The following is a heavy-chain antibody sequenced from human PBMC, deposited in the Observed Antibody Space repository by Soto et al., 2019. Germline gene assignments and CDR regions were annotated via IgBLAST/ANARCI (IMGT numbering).Heavy chain of an antibody. CDR1: GYSFTSYW. J-gene: IGHJ6*02. CDR2: MYPGDSDT. Sequence: PGESLKISCKASGYSFTSYWIGWVRQMPGKGLELMGIMYPGDSDTRYSPSFQGQVTISADKSISTAYLQWSSLKASDTAIYYCARHGPITGTLRFYYGMDVWGQGNTVTVSS. CDR3: ARHGPITGTLRFYYGMDV. V-gene: IGHV5-51*01. D-gene: IGHD1-20*01.